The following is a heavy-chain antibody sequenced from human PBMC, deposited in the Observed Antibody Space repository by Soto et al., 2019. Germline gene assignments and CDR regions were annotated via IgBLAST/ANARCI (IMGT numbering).Heavy chain of an antibody. D-gene: IGHD2-15*01. CDR1: GGSISSGDYY. CDR3: ARERAAGGKIY. Sequence: SETLSLTCTVSGGSISSGDYYWSWIRQPPGKGLEWIGYIYYSGNTYYNPSLKSRVTISVDTSKNQFSLKLSSVTAADTAVYYCARERAAGGKIYWGQGTLVTVSS. CDR2: IYYSGNT. J-gene: IGHJ4*02. V-gene: IGHV4-30-4*01.